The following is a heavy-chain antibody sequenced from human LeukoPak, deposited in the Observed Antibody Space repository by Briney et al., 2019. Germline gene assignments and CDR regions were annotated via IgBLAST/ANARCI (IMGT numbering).Heavy chain of an antibody. V-gene: IGHV3-23*01. CDR2: ISSSGGST. CDR1: GFTFSSYA. D-gene: IGHD2-2*02. Sequence: GGSLRLSCAASGFTFSSYAMSWVRQAPGKGLEWVPAISSSGGSTYYADSVKGRFTISRDNSKNTLYLQMNSLRAEDTAVYYCAKVVVPAAIVPNWFDPWGQGTLVTVSS. CDR3: AKVVVPAAIVPNWFDP. J-gene: IGHJ5*02.